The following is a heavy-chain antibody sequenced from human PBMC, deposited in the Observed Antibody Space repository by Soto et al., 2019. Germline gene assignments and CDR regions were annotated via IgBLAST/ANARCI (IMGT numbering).Heavy chain of an antibody. V-gene: IGHV3-23*01. J-gene: IGHJ4*02. CDR3: TRAENLAFDN. Sequence: EGSVRLSCSASGFTFSSYAMSWVRQAPGKGLEWVSAIGSSSATTYYADSVKGRFIISRDNSKNSLYLQMNSLRPEDTAVYYCTRAENLAFDNCGLRDRLTISS. CDR1: GFTFSSYA. CDR2: IGSSSATT.